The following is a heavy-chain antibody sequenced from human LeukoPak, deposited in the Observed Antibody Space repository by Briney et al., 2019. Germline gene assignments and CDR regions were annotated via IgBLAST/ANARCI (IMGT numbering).Heavy chain of an antibody. CDR3: ARQVDTSLAWFDP. D-gene: IGHD5-18*01. CDR1: GVSITGSSFY. V-gene: IGHV4-39*01. CDR2: IHYSAST. J-gene: IGHJ5*02. Sequence: KASETLSLTCSVSGVSITGSSFYWGWIRQPPGKGLEWIGSIHYSASTCYSPSLKTRVTISVDTSKNQFSLKLSSVTTTDTALYYCARQVDTSLAWFDPWGQGTLVTVSS.